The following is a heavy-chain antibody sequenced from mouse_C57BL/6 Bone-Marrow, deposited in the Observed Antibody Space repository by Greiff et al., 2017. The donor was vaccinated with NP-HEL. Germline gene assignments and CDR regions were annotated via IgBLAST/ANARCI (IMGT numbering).Heavy chain of an antibody. CDR1: GYTFTDYE. D-gene: IGHD1-1*01. CDR2: IDPETGGT. J-gene: IGHJ2*01. V-gene: IGHV1-15*01. CDR3: TTVDYYGSLYFDY. Sequence: LVESGAELVRPGASVTLSCKASGYTFTDYEMHWVKQTPVHGLEWIGAIDPETGGTAYNQKFKGKAILTADKSSSTAYMELRSLTSEDSAVYYCTTVDYYGSLYFDYWGQGTTLTVSS.